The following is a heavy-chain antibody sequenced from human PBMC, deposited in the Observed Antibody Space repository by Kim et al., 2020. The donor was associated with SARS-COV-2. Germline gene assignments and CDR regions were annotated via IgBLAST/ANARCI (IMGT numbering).Heavy chain of an antibody. J-gene: IGHJ6*02. Sequence: GGSLRLSCAASGFTFSSYWMSWVRQAPGKGLEWVANIKQDGSEKYYVDSVKGRFTISRDNAKNSLYLQMNSLRAEDTAVYYCARDQYSSGWYGIYYYGMDVWGQGTTVTVSS. CDR2: IKQDGSEK. CDR3: ARDQYSSGWYGIYYYGMDV. D-gene: IGHD6-19*01. CDR1: GFTFSSYW. V-gene: IGHV3-7*03.